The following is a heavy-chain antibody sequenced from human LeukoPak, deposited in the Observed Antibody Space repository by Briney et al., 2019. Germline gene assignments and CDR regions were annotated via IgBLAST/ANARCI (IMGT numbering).Heavy chain of an antibody. CDR3: AKPMAVAGRGWYGLDV. Sequence: PGGSLRLSCAASGFIFNTFAMNWVRQAPGKGLEWWAFISYDGSEKYYTDSVKGRFTVSRDNSKNTVFLQLNNLRAEDTAVFYCAKPMAVAGRGWYGLDVWGQGTTVTVSS. J-gene: IGHJ6*02. V-gene: IGHV3-30*18. D-gene: IGHD6-19*01. CDR1: GFIFNTFA. CDR2: ISYDGSEK.